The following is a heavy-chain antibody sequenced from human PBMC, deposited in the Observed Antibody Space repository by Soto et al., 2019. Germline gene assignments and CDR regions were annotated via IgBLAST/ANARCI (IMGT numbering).Heavy chain of an antibody. CDR1: GYTCTSSG. CDR3: ARWQGDYYDRSGYYYPGGLDY. CDR2: ISAYNGNT. D-gene: IGHD3-22*01. V-gene: IGHV1-18*01. J-gene: IGHJ4*02. Sequence: QGQLVQAGAEVKKPGASVKVSCKASGYTCTSSGISWVRQAPGQGLEWMGWISAYNGNTHYAQKLQGRVTMTTDTSASTAYMEMRSLRSDDTAVYYCARWQGDYYDRSGYYYPGGLDYWGQGTLVTGSS.